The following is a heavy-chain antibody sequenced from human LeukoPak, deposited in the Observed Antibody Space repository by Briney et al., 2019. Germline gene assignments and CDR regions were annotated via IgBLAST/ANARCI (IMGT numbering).Heavy chain of an antibody. Sequence: ASLKVSRKASGYTFTSYGISWVRQAPGQGREWMGWISAYNGNTNYAQKLQGRVTMTTGTSTSTAYMELRSLRSDDTAVYYCAGDHYRGSRFYYYYFMDVWGKGTTVTISS. D-gene: IGHD1-26*01. V-gene: IGHV1-18*01. CDR3: AGDHYRGSRFYYYYFMDV. CDR1: GYTFTSYG. CDR2: ISAYNGNT. J-gene: IGHJ6*03.